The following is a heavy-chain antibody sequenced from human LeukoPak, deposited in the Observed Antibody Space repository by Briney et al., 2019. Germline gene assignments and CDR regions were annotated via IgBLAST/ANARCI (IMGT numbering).Heavy chain of an antibody. CDR1: GFTFSSHW. V-gene: IGHV3-74*01. J-gene: IGHJ4*02. Sequence: GGSLRLSCAASGFTFSSHWMHWVRQAPGKGLVWVSQINNAGRDTNYADSVKGRFTISRDNAKNTLHLQMNSLRVEDTAVYYCVRGWFGPDYWGQGTLVTVSS. CDR2: INNAGRDT. CDR3: VRGWFGPDY. D-gene: IGHD6-19*01.